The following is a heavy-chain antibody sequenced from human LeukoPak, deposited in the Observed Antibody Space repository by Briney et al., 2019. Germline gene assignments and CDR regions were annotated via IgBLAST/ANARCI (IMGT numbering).Heavy chain of an antibody. CDR1: GYTFTSYY. J-gene: IGHJ4*02. CDR2: INPSGGST. CDR3: ARDSHNYVWGGYGDY. D-gene: IGHD3-16*01. V-gene: IGHV1-46*01. Sequence: ASVKVSCKASGYTFTSYYMHWVRQAPGQGLEWMGIINPSGGSTSYAQKFQGRVTMTRDTSTSTVYMELSSLRSEDTAVYYCARDSHNYVWGGYGDYWGQGTLVTVSS.